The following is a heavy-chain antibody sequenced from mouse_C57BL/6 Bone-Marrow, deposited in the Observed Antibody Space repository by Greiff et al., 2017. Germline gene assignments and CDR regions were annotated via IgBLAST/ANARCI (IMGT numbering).Heavy chain of an antibody. Sequence: VQLQQPGAELVKPGASVKMSCKASGYTFTSYWITWVKQRPGQGLGWIGDIYPGSGSNNYNEKFKSKATRTVDTSSSTAYMQLSSLTSEDAAVYYCARPGAWFAYWGQGTLVTVSA. CDR2: IYPGSGSN. D-gene: IGHD1-1*02. CDR1: GYTFTSYW. J-gene: IGHJ3*01. CDR3: ARPGAWFAY. V-gene: IGHV1-55*01.